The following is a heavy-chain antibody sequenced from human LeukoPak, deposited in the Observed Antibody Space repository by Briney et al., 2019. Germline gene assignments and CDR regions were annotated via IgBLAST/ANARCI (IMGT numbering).Heavy chain of an antibody. CDR1: GFTFSDYA. V-gene: IGHV3-30*04. CDR2: ISHDGSID. CDR3: ARDLEYYDFWSGYSYYYYYYMDV. J-gene: IGHJ6*03. D-gene: IGHD3-3*01. Sequence: PGGSLRLSCEVSGFTFSDYAMHWVRQAPGKGLQWLALISHDGSIDYYADSVKGRFTVSRDNSKNTIYLQMNSLRSEDTAVYYCARDLEYYDFWSGYSYYYYYYMDVWGKGTTVTVSS.